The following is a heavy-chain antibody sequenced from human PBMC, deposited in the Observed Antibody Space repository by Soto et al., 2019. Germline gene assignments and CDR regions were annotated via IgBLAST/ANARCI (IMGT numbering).Heavy chain of an antibody. CDR2: IYYSGST. Sequence: SETLSLTCTVSGGSISSYYWSWIRQPPGKGLEWIGYIYYSGSTNYNPSLKSRATISVDTSKNQFSLKLSSVTAADTAVYYCARGRYSGYGGYFDYWGQGTLVTVSS. CDR1: GGSISSYY. CDR3: ARGRYSGYGGYFDY. D-gene: IGHD5-12*01. J-gene: IGHJ4*02. V-gene: IGHV4-59*01.